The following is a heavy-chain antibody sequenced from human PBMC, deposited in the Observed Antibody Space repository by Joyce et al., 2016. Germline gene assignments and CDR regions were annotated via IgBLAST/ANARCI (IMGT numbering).Heavy chain of an antibody. Sequence: EVQLVESGGGLVQPGGSLRLSCAGSGFIFNKYWMNWVRQAQGKGLEWVANIKQDGRETNYVDSVKGRFTISRDNAKNSLFLQIHSLRAEDTAVYFCVGGRGWKFDHWGQGILVTVSS. CDR1: GFIFNKYW. CDR3: VGGRGWKFDH. CDR2: IKQDGRET. V-gene: IGHV3-7*03. J-gene: IGHJ4*02. D-gene: IGHD6-19*01.